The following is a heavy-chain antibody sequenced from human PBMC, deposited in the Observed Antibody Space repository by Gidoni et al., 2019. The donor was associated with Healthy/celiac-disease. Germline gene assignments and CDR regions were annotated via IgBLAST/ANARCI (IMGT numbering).Heavy chain of an antibody. CDR2: INHSGST. J-gene: IGHJ4*02. CDR3: ARASYYYGSGSYYKNFDY. D-gene: IGHD3-10*01. CDR1: GGSFSGYY. V-gene: IGHV4-34*01. Sequence: QVQLQQWGAGLLKPSETLSLTCAVYGGSFSGYYWSWIRQPPGKGLEWIGEINHSGSTNYNPALKSRVTISVDTSKNQFSLKLSSVTAADTAVYYCARASYYYGSGSYYKNFDYWGQGTLVTVSS.